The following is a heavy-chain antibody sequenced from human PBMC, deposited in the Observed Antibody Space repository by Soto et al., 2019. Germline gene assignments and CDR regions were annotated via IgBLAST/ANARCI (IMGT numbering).Heavy chain of an antibody. D-gene: IGHD3-10*01. Sequence: QVHLVQSGAEVKKPGSSVKVSCKTSGGSFNNYAVSWVRQAPGQGLEWMGGIFPTFDTPNYAQKFQDRVTIIADESTSTVYMELRSLRSNDTAVYYCAVAMVREILIFESSGMHVWGQGTTVIVSS. V-gene: IGHV1-69*01. J-gene: IGHJ6*02. CDR2: IFPTFDTP. CDR1: GGSFNNYA. CDR3: AVAMVREILIFESSGMHV.